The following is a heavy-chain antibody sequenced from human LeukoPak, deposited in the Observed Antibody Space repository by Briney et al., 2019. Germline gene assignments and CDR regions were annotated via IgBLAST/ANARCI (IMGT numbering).Heavy chain of an antibody. V-gene: IGHV3-7*03. CDR3: VRGPHIAATSY. CDR1: GFTFTDYA. CDR2: IKQDGSEK. J-gene: IGHJ4*02. D-gene: IGHD6-25*01. Sequence: GEALRLSCAASGFTFTDYAMSWVRQAPGKGLEWVANIKQDGSEKQYVDSVKGRFAISRDNAKRSLYLQINTLRAEDTAVYYCVRGPHIAATSYWGQGTLVTVSS.